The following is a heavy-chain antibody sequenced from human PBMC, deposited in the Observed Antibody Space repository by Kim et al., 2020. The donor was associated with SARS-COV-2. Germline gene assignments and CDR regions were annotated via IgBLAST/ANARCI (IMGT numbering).Heavy chain of an antibody. D-gene: IGHD6-25*01. V-gene: IGHV3-7*03. CDR3: TMCCGLDY. CDR2: EGSQA. J-gene: IGHJ4*02. Sequence: EGSQANHGDAVRGRFTTSRDNAKNSLYLQMNNLRVDDTAVYYCTMCCGLDYWGQGALVTVSS.